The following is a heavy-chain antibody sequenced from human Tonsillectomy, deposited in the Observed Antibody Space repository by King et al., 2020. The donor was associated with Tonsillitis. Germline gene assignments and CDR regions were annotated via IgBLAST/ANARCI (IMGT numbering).Heavy chain of an antibody. J-gene: IGHJ4*02. CDR1: GGSISSYY. V-gene: IGHV4-59*01. D-gene: IGHD1-26*01. Sequence: VQLQESGPGLVKPSETLSLTCTVSGGSISSYYWNWIRQPPGKELEWIGYIYYSGSTNYNPSLKSRVTISVDTSQNQFSLKLPSVTAADTAVYYCARGGRDSGSPGRVDYWGQGTLVTVSS. CDR3: ARGGRDSGSPGRVDY. CDR2: IYYSGST.